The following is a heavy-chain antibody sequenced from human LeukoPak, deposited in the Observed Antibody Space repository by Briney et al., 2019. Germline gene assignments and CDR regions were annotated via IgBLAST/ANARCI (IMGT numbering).Heavy chain of an antibody. CDR3: ARADFIDAGPYLIGP. Sequence: ASVKVSCKASGYTFTGYYMHWVRQAHGQGPEWMGWINPNSGGTNYAQKFQGRVTMTRDPSITTVYMDMAWLTSDDTAIYFCARADFIDAGPYLIGPWGQGTLVTVSS. D-gene: IGHD3-3*01. CDR2: INPNSGGT. J-gene: IGHJ5*02. V-gene: IGHV1-2*02. CDR1: GYTFTGYY.